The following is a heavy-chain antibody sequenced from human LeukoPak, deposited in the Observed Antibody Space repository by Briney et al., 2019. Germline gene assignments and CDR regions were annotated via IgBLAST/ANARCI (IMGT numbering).Heavy chain of an antibody. Sequence: GGSLRLSCAASGFTFSDYYMSWIRQAPGKGLEWVSGISGSGGSTYYADSVKGRFTISRDNSKNTLYLQMNSLRAEDTAVYYCAKDSRMTTVTIFDYWGQGTLVTVSS. V-gene: IGHV3-23*01. J-gene: IGHJ4*02. D-gene: IGHD4-17*01. CDR2: ISGSGGST. CDR1: GFTFSDYY. CDR3: AKDSRMTTVTIFDY.